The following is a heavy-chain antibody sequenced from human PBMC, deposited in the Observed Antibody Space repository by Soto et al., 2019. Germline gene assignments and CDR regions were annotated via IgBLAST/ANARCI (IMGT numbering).Heavy chain of an antibody. Sequence: GGSLRFSCAASGFIFENFGMSWVRQAPGKGLEWISSISGSGFKKYYADSVKGRFTISRDNSKSTVYLELNNLSAEDTAVYHCAKNQGVELVPLATVDWFDPWGQGSVVTVSS. V-gene: IGHV3-23*01. D-gene: IGHD1-26*01. CDR3: AKNQGVELVPLATVDWFDP. CDR2: ISGSGFKK. CDR1: GFIFENFG. J-gene: IGHJ5*02.